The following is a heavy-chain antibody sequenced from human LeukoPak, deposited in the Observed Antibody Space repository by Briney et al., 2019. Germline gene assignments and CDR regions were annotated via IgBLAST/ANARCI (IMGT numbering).Heavy chain of an antibody. CDR1: GYSFTSYA. CDR3: ARVSSSSVVWFDP. J-gene: IGHJ5*02. CDR2: ISGYNGHT. V-gene: IGHV1-18*01. D-gene: IGHD6-13*01. Sequence: ASVKVSCKASGYSFTSYAISWVRQAPGQGLEWMGWISGYNGHTNYAQKLQGRVTMTTDTSTSIGYMELRSLRSDDTAVYYCARVSSSSVVWFDPWGQGTLVTVSS.